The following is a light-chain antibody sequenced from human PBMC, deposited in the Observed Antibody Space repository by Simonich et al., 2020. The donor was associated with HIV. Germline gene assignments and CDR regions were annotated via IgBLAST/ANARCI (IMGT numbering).Light chain of an antibody. Sequence: DIQMTQSPSSVSASVGDRVTISCRASQGISSWLAWYQHKPGKAPKLLMYAASTLQSGVPSRFSGSGSGTKFTLTITSRQPEDFATYYCQQAIGFPRTFGQGTKVEVK. CDR3: QQAIGFPRT. J-gene: IGKJ1*01. V-gene: IGKV1-12*01. CDR2: AAS. CDR1: QGISSW.